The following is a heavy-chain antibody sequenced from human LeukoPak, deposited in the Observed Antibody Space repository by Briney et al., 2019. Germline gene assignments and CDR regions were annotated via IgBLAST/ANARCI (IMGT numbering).Heavy chain of an antibody. CDR1: GYTFTGYY. J-gene: IGHJ5*02. V-gene: IGHV1-2*02. CDR2: INPNSGGT. CDR3: ARNIAATGNWFEP. D-gene: IGHD6-13*01. Sequence: ASVKVSCKASGYTFTGYYMHWVRQAPGQGLEWMGWINPNSGGTNYAQKFQGRVTMTRDTSISTAYVELSRLRSDDTAVYYCARNIAATGNWFEPWGQGTLVTVSS.